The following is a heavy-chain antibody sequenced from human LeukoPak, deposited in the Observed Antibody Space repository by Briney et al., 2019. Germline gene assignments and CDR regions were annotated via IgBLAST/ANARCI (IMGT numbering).Heavy chain of an antibody. J-gene: IGHJ4*02. CDR2: IYSGGST. CDR3: ARNRGWQQFDC. V-gene: IGHV3-66*01. Sequence: GRSLRLSCAASGFTVSSNYMSWVRQAPGKGLEWVSVIYSGGSTYYADSVKGRFTISRDNSKNTLYLQMNSLRAEDTAVYYCARNRGWQQFDCWGQGTLVTVSS. D-gene: IGHD5-24*01. CDR1: GFTVSSNY.